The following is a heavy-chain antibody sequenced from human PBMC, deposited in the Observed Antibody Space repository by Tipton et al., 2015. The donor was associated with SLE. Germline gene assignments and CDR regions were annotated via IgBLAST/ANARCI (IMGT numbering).Heavy chain of an antibody. J-gene: IGHJ2*01. Sequence: QLVQSGAEVKKPGSSVKVSCKASGGTFTNYAMVWVRQAPGQGLGWMGGIIPGFGTANYAQKFQGKVTITADESTSTAYMELSSLRSEDTAVYYCAKETGDCYVDLWGRGTLLTVSS. CDR3: AKETGDCYVDL. D-gene: IGHD2-21*02. CDR1: GGTFTNYA. CDR2: IIPGFGTA. V-gene: IGHV1-69*01.